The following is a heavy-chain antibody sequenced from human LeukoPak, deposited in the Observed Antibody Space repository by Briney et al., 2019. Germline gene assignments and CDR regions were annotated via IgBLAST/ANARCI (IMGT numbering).Heavy chain of an antibody. D-gene: IGHD1-26*01. CDR2: ISAYNGNT. CDR3: ARDQSGSYYLGNWFDS. Sequence: ASVKVSCKASGYTFTSYGISWVRQAPGQGLEWMGWISAYNGNTNYAQKLQGRVTMTTDTSTSTAYMELRSLRSDDTAVYYCARDQSGSYYLGNWFDSWGQGTLVTVSS. V-gene: IGHV1-18*01. CDR1: GYTFTSYG. J-gene: IGHJ5*01.